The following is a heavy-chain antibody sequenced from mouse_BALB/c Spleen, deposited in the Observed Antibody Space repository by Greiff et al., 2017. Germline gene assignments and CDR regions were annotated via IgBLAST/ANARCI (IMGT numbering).Heavy chain of an antibody. J-gene: IGHJ3*01. D-gene: IGHD1-1*01. CDR1: GFAFSSYD. Sequence: EVHLVESGGGLVKPGGSLKLSCAASGFAFSSYDMSWVRQTPEKRLEWVAYISSGGGSTYYPDTVKGRFTISRDNAKNTLYLQMSSLKSEDTAMYYCARQDGSSYWFAYWGQGTLVTVSA. CDR3: ARQDGSSYWFAY. CDR2: ISSGGGST. V-gene: IGHV5-12-1*01.